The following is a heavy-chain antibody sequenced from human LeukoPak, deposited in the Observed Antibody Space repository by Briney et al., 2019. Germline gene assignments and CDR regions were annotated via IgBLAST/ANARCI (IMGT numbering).Heavy chain of an antibody. Sequence: GGSLRLSCAASGFTFSSYWMSWVRQAPGKGLEWVANIKQHGSEKYYVDSVKGRFTISRDNAKNSLYLQMNSLRAEDTAVYYCARVEARSYSSGWYSPYYYYMDVWGKGTTVTVSS. V-gene: IGHV3-7*01. CDR2: IKQHGSEK. CDR1: GFTFSSYW. J-gene: IGHJ6*03. CDR3: ARVEARSYSSGWYSPYYYYMDV. D-gene: IGHD6-19*01.